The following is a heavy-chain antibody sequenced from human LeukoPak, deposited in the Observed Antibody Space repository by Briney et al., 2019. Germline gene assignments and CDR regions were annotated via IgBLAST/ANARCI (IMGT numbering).Heavy chain of an antibody. CDR1: GYTFTSYY. CDR3: ARALPSVTGGDYFDY. Sequence: ASVKVSCKASGYTFTSYYMHWVRRAPGQGLEWMGIINPSGGSTSYAQKFQGRVTMTRDTSTSTVYMELSSLRSEDTAVYYCARALPSVTGGDYFDYWGQGTLVTVSS. V-gene: IGHV1-46*01. CDR2: INPSGGST. J-gene: IGHJ4*02. D-gene: IGHD4-17*01.